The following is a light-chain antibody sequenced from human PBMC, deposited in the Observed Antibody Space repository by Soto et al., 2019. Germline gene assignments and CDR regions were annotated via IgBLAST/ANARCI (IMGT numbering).Light chain of an antibody. J-gene: IGKJ1*01. CDR1: QNINNW. Sequence: IQMTQSHSTLSASIGDRFNITCRASQNINNWIAWYQQKPGKAPKFLIYDASTLESGVPSRFSGSGCGTEFSLTISSLQPDDFGSYYCQHMRTVGQGTKVAIK. V-gene: IGKV1-5*01. CDR3: QHMRT. CDR2: DAS.